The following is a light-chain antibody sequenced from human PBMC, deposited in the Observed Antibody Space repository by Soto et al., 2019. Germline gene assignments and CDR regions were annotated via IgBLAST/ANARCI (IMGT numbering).Light chain of an antibody. V-gene: IGLV2-14*01. Sequence: QSALTQPASVSGSPGQSITISCTGTSSDVGGYDYVSWYQHHPGKAPKLMIYEVSNRPSGISNRFSGSKSGNTASLTISGLQADDEADYYCTSYTSRSTLVFGGGTKVTVL. CDR1: SSDVGGYDY. CDR2: EVS. CDR3: TSYTSRSTLV. J-gene: IGLJ2*01.